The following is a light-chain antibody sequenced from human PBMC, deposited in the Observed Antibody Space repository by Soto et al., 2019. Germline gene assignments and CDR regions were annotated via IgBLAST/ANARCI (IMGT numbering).Light chain of an antibody. CDR1: QTISSSY. J-gene: IGKJ1*01. CDR3: QQYGSWT. Sequence: EIVLTQSPGTLSVSPGERATLSCRASQTISSSYLAWYRQKPGQAPSLLIYGTSSRATGIPDRFSGSGSGTEFTISISRMEPEDSAISYCQQYGSWTFGQAIKMEIK. V-gene: IGKV3-20*01. CDR2: GTS.